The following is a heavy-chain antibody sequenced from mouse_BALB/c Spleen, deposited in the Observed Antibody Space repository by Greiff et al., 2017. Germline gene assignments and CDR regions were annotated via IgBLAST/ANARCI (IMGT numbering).Heavy chain of an antibody. D-gene: IGHD1-1*01. J-gene: IGHJ2*01. Sequence: EVMLVESGGGLVQPGGSRKLSCAASGFTFSSFGMHWVRQAPEKGLEWVAYISSGSSTIYYADTVKGRFTISRDNPKNTLFLQMTSLRSEDTAMYYCARSGSYGHFDYWGQGTTLTVSS. CDR2: ISSGSSTI. V-gene: IGHV5-17*02. CDR3: ARSGSYGHFDY. CDR1: GFTFSSFG.